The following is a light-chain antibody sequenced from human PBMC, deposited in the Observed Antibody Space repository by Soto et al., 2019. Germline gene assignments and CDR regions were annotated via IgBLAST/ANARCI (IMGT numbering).Light chain of an antibody. CDR2: GAS. J-gene: IGKJ1*01. V-gene: IGKV3-15*01. CDR1: QSVSSS. CDR3: QQYSEWPWT. Sequence: EIVMTQSPATLSVSPGERATLSCRASQSVSSSEAWYQHKPGQTPRPLMHGASTRAIGIPARFSGSGSGTEFTLTISSLQSEDFAVYYCQQYSEWPWTFGRGTKVEIK.